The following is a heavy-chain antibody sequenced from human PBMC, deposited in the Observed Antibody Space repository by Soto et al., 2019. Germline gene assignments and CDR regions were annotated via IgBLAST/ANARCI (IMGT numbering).Heavy chain of an antibody. D-gene: IGHD3-3*01. CDR2: ISGSGGST. J-gene: IGHJ4*02. V-gene: IGHV3-23*01. CDR3: AKVSSIFYYYFDY. CDR1: GFTFSSYA. Sequence: GGSLRLSCAASGFTFSSYAMSWVRQAPGKGLEWVSAISGSGGSTYYADSVKGRFTISRDNSKNTLYLQMNRLRAEDTAVYYCAKVSSIFYYYFDYWGQGTLVTVSS.